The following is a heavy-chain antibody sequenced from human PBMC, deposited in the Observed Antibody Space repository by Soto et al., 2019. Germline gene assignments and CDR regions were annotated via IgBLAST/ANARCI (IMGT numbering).Heavy chain of an antibody. D-gene: IGHD6-25*01. J-gene: IGHJ2*01. Sequence: SVKVSCKASGCTFSSYAIRWVRQAPGQGLEWMGGIIPVFGTANYAQKFQGRVTITADKSTSTAYMELSSLRSEDTAVYYCARGGYNTDWYFDLWGRGTLVTVSS. CDR3: ARGGYNTDWYFDL. V-gene: IGHV1-69*06. CDR1: GCTFSSYA. CDR2: IIPVFGTA.